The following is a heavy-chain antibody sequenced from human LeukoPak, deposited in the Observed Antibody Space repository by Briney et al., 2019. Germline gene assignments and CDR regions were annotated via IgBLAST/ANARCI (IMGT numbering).Heavy chain of an antibody. V-gene: IGHV4-59*08. J-gene: IGHJ4*02. CDR1: GGSISSDY. CDR2: IYYTGST. Sequence: SETLSLTCTLSGGSISSDYWSWIRQPPGKGLEWIGYIYYTGSTHYNPSLKSRVTISLGTSKNQFSLKLSSVTAADTAVYYCAQIRPSTYYDSSGSFDYWGQGTLVTVSS. CDR3: AQIRPSTYYDSSGSFDY. D-gene: IGHD3-22*01.